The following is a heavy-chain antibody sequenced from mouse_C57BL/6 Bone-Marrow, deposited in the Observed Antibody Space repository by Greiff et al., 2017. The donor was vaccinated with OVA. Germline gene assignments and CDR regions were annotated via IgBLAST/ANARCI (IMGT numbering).Heavy chain of an antibody. CDR3: ARGNYDGDWYFDV. D-gene: IGHD2-4*01. V-gene: IGHV1-69*01. CDR2: IDPSDSYT. J-gene: IGHJ1*03. CDR1: GYTFTSYW. Sequence: QVQLKQSGAELVMPGASVKLSCKASGYTFTSYWMHWVKQRPGQGLEWIGEIDPSDSYTNYNQKFKGKSTLTVDKSSSTAYMQLSSLTSEDSAVYYCARGNYDGDWYFDVWGTGTTVTVSS.